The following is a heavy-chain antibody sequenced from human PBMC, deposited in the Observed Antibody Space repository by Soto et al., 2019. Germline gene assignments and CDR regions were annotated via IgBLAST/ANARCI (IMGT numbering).Heavy chain of an antibody. CDR3: ARDYYDILTGSLSGSNWLDP. Sequence: PGGSLRLSCAASGFTFSSYAMHWVRQAPGKGLEWVAVISYDGSNKYYADSVKGRFTISRDNSKNTLYLQMNSLRAEDTAVYYCARDYYDILTGSLSGSNWLDPWGQGTMVTVSS. D-gene: IGHD3-9*01. CDR1: GFTFSSYA. V-gene: IGHV3-30-3*01. J-gene: IGHJ5*02. CDR2: ISYDGSNK.